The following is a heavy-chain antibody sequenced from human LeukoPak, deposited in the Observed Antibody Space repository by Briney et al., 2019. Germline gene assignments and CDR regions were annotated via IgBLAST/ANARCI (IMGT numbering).Heavy chain of an antibody. CDR1: GFTFSTYA. CDR2: IRPDGDRT. Sequence: GGSLRLSCAASGFTFSTYAITWVRQGPGKGLEWVSAIRPDGDRTYYANSVRGRFTISRDNSRDTVYLQINGLRVEDTAVYYCAREQSGTRGWYTVDYWGQGTLVTVSS. V-gene: IGHV3-23*01. J-gene: IGHJ4*02. D-gene: IGHD6-19*01. CDR3: AREQSGTRGWYTVDY.